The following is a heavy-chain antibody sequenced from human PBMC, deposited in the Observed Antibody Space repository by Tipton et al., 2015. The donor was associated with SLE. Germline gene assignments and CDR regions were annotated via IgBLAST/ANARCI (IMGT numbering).Heavy chain of an antibody. CDR2: VWYDGSNK. D-gene: IGHD7-27*01. J-gene: IGHJ6*04. CDR3: ARVRLNWGEGYYYGMGV. Sequence: SLRLSCAASGFSFNNYGMHWVRQAPGKGPEWVAVVWYDGSNKYYADSVKGRFTISRDNSKNTLYLQMNSLRAEDTAVYYCARVRLNWGEGYYYGMGVWGKGPTGTVSA. V-gene: IGHV3-33*01. CDR1: GFSFNNYG.